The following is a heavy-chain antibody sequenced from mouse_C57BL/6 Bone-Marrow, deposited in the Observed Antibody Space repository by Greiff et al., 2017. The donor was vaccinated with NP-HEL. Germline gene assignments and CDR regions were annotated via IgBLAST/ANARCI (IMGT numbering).Heavy chain of an antibody. V-gene: IGHV1-82*01. J-gene: IGHJ2*01. CDR2: IYPGDGDT. D-gene: IGHD6-1*01. Sequence: QVQLQQSGPELVKPGASVKISCKASGYTFSTSWMNWMKQRPGKGLEWIGRIYPGDGDTNYSGNFEGKASLTADKSSNSAYMQLSSLTSEDSAVYFGARGESWGAFFDYWGQGTTLTVSS. CDR1: GYTFSTSW. CDR3: ARGESWGAFFDY.